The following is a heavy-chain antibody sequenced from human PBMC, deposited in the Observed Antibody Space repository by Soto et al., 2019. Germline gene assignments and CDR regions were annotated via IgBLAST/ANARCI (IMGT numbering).Heavy chain of an antibody. CDR1: GFTFSSYA. CDR3: ANSIAAAGIAMEY. Sequence: EVQLLESGGGLVQPGGSLRLSCAASGFTFSSYAMSWVRQAPGKGLEWVSAISGSGGGTYYADSVKGRFTISRDNSKNTLYLQMNSLRAEDTAVYYCANSIAAAGIAMEYWGQGTLVTVS. V-gene: IGHV3-23*01. J-gene: IGHJ4*02. CDR2: ISGSGGGT. D-gene: IGHD6-13*01.